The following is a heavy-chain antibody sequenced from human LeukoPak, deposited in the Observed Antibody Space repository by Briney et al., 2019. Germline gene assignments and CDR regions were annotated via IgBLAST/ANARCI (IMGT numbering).Heavy chain of an antibody. V-gene: IGHV3-23*01. Sequence: PGGSLRLSCAASGFTFSSYAMSWVRQAPGKGLEWVSAISGSGGSTYYADSVKGRFTISRDNSKNTLYLQMNSLRAEDTATYYCAKGSSSSRPYYFDHWAPGTLVTVSP. CDR3: AKGSSSSRPYYFDH. CDR2: ISGSGGST. J-gene: IGHJ4*02. CDR1: GFTFSSYA. D-gene: IGHD6-6*01.